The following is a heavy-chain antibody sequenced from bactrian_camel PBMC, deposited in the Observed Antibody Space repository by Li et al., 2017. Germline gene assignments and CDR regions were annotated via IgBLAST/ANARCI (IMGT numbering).Heavy chain of an antibody. V-gene: IGHV3-3*01. CDR3: AADFSLFGDSGDYDLCRPVQDPSDFGA. Sequence: HVQLVESGGGSVPAGGSLRLSCAASGEGVYSSACMGWFRQAPGKEREGVATIYTTDHNTPLYADSEKGRFIISIDNAKSTLWLRMDSLKPEDTAMYYCAADFSLFGDSGDYDLCRPVQDPSDFGAWGQGTQVTVS. CDR2: IYTTDHNT. J-gene: IGHJ6*01. CDR1: GEGVYSSAC. D-gene: IGHD4*01.